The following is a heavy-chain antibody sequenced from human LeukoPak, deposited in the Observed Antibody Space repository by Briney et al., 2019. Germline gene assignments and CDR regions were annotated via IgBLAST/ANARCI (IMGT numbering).Heavy chain of an antibody. J-gene: IGHJ5*02. Sequence: PGRSLRLSCAASGFPLSNYAMHWVRQAPGKGRDWGGVISYDGTNKYFADSPRGRFRISRDNSKNTLYQQMTSLRTEDTAVYYCARDRWSTSCIPPYNWFYPWGQGTLVTVSS. D-gene: IGHD2-2*01. CDR3: ARDRWSTSCIPPYNWFYP. V-gene: IGHV3-30*01. CDR1: GFPLSNYA. CDR2: ISYDGTNK.